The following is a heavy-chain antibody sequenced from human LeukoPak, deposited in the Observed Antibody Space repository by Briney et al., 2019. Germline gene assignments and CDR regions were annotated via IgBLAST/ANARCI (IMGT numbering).Heavy chain of an antibody. J-gene: IGHJ4*02. Sequence: SETLSLTCEVYGGSFSGHYWSWIRQPPGKGLEWIGEINHSGRTNYNPPLNSRVTISVDASKRQFSLKVSSVTAADTAVYYCARSLMITPAPMDFDFWGQGTLVTVSS. CDR2: INHSGRT. V-gene: IGHV4-34*01. D-gene: IGHD2-2*01. CDR3: ARSLMITPAPMDFDF. CDR1: GGSFSGHY.